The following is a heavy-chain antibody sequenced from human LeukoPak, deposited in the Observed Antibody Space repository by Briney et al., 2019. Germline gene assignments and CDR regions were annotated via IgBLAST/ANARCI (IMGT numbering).Heavy chain of an antibody. Sequence: GGSLRLSCVASGFTFSSYSMNWVRQAPGRGLEWVSSISSSSYIYYADSVKGRFTISRDNAKNSVYLQMDSLRVEDTAIYYCARVDSYDFWSGYYYYMDVWGRGTTVTVSS. CDR3: ARVDSYDFWSGYYYYMDV. CDR2: ISSSSYI. D-gene: IGHD3-3*01. J-gene: IGHJ6*03. V-gene: IGHV3-21*06. CDR1: GFTFSSYS.